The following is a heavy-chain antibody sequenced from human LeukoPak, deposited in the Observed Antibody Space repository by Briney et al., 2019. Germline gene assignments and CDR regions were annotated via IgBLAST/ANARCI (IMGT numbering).Heavy chain of an antibody. CDR3: ARGGWCGGSCYSNSAAFFLDY. J-gene: IGHJ4*02. Sequence: SETLSLTCAVYGGSFSGYYWSWIRQPPGKGLEWIGEINHSGSTDYTPSLKSRVTISVDTSKTQFSLKLSSVAAADTAVYYCARGGWCGGSCYSNSAAFFLDYWGQGTLVTVSS. V-gene: IGHV4-34*01. CDR2: INHSGST. D-gene: IGHD2-15*01. CDR1: GGSFSGYY.